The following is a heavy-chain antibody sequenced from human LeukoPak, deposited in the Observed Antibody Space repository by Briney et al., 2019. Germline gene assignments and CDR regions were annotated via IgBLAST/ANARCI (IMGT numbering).Heavy chain of an antibody. V-gene: IGHV4-34*01. J-gene: IGHJ3*02. CDR2: INHSGST. CDR3: ARLPGGHQLLPYAFDI. D-gene: IGHD2-2*01. Sequence: PSETLSLTCAVYGGSFSGYYWSWIRQPPGKGLEGIGEINHSGSTNYNPSLKSRVTISVDTSKNQFSLKLSSVTAADTAVYYCARLPGGHQLLPYAFDIWAQGKMVTVSS. CDR1: GGSFSGYY.